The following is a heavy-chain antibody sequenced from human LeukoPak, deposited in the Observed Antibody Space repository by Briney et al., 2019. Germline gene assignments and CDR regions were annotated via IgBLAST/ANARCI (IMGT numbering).Heavy chain of an antibody. J-gene: IGHJ4*02. D-gene: IGHD5-24*01. CDR2: IWYDGSNE. Sequence: GGSLRLSCAASGFTFSSYGMHWVRQASGKGLEWVAVIWYDGSNEYYADSVKGRFTISRDNSKNTLYLQMNSLRAEDTAVYYCARGPRDGYNYRPFDYWGQGALVTVSS. CDR3: ARGPRDGYNYRPFDY. V-gene: IGHV3-33*01. CDR1: GFTFSSYG.